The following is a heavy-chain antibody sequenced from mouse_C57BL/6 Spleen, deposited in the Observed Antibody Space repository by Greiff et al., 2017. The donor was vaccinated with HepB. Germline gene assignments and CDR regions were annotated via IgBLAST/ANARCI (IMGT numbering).Heavy chain of an antibody. V-gene: IGHV1-64*01. CDR3: ARRRGDGYYYFDY. CDR2: LHPNSGST. CDR1: GYTFTSYW. D-gene: IGHD2-3*01. J-gene: IGHJ2*01. Sequence: QVQLQQPGAELVKPGASVKLSCKASGYTFTSYWMHWVKQRPGQGLEWIGMLHPNSGSTNYNEKFKSKATLAVNKSSSTASMPLSSLTSEDSAVYYGARRRGDGYYYFDYWGQGTTLTVSS.